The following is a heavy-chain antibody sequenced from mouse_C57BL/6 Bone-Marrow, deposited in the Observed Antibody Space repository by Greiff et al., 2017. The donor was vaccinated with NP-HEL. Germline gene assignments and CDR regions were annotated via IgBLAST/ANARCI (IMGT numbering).Heavy chain of an antibody. CDR2: IDPENGDT. CDR1: GFNIKDDY. D-gene: IGHD2-5*01. CDR3: TMSYSNYWFAY. V-gene: IGHV14-4*01. J-gene: IGHJ3*01. Sequence: EVKLMESGAELVRPGASVKLSCTASGFNIKDDYMHWVKQRPEQGLEWIGWIDPENGDTEYASKFQGKATITADTSSNTAYLQLSSLTSEDTAVYYCTMSYSNYWFAYWGQETLVTVSA.